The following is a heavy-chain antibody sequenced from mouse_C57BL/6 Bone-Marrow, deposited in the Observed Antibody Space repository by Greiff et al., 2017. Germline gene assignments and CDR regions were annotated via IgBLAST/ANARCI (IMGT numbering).Heavy chain of an antibody. D-gene: IGHD2-3*01. J-gene: IGHJ1*03. CDR3: ARWGDGYWYFDV. Sequence: VKLQESGAELVRPGTSVKMSCKASGYTFTNYWIGWAKQRPGHGLEWIGDIYPGGGYTNYNEKFKGKATLTADKSSSTAYMQFSSLTSEDSAIYYCARWGDGYWYFDVWGTGTTVTVSS. V-gene: IGHV1-63*01. CDR1: GYTFTNYW. CDR2: IYPGGGYT.